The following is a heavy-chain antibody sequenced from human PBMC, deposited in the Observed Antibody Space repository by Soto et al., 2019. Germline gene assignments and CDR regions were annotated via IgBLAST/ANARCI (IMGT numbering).Heavy chain of an antibody. CDR1: GGSISSSSYC. Sequence: PSETLSLTCTVSGGSISSSSYCWGWIRQPPGKGLEWIGSIYYSGSTYYNPSLKSRVTISVDTSKNQFSLKLSSVTAADTAVYYCARRHDFWSGYSDYWGQGTLVTV. J-gene: IGHJ4*02. CDR3: ARRHDFWSGYSDY. D-gene: IGHD3-3*01. V-gene: IGHV4-39*01. CDR2: IYYSGST.